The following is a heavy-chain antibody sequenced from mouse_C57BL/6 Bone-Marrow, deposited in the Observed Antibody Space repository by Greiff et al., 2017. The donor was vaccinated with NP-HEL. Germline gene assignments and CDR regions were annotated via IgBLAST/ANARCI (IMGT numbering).Heavy chain of an antibody. CDR1: GFTFTDYY. V-gene: IGHV7-3*01. CDR3: ARGPSYDYDVDY. Sequence: EVHLVESGGGLVQPGGSLSLSCAASGFTFTDYYMSWVRQPPGQALEWLGFIRNNANGYTTEYNASVKVRFTISRDNSQNILYLQMNALRAEDTATYDGARGPSYDYDVDYWGQGTTLTVSS. J-gene: IGHJ2*01. D-gene: IGHD2-4*01. CDR2: IRNNANGYTT.